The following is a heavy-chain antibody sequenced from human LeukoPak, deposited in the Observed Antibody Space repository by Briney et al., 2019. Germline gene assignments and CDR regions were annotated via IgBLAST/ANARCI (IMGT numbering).Heavy chain of an antibody. D-gene: IGHD3-10*02. CDR3: AELGITMIGGV. CDR2: ISGSGGST. V-gene: IGHV3-23*01. Sequence: GGSLRLSCAASGFTFSSYAMSWVRQAPGKGLEWVSTISGSGGSTYYADSVKGRFTISRDNAKNSLYLQMNSLRDEDTAVYYCAELGITMIGGVWGKGTTVTISS. CDR1: GFTFSSYA. J-gene: IGHJ6*04.